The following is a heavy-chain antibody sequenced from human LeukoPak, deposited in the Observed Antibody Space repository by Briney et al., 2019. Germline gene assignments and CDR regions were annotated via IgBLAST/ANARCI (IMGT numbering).Heavy chain of an antibody. CDR3: ARDVGVGIGDYYMDV. CDR2: ISAYNGNT. D-gene: IGHD3-16*01. Sequence: ASVKVSCKASGYTFTSYGISWVRQAPGQGLEWMGWISAYNGNTNYAQKFQGRVTITADESTSTAYMELSSLRSEDTAVYYCARDVGVGIGDYYMDVWGKGTTVTISS. V-gene: IGHV1-18*01. J-gene: IGHJ6*03. CDR1: GYTFTSYG.